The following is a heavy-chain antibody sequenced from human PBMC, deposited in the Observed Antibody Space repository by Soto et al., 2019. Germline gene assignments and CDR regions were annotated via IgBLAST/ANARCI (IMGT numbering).Heavy chain of an antibody. CDR1: GFTFSSYG. J-gene: IGHJ4*02. D-gene: IGHD3-3*01. Sequence: QVQVVESGGGVVQPGRSLRLSCAASGFTFSSYGMHWVRQAPGKGLEWVAVIWYDGSNKYYADSVKGRFTISRDNSKNTLYLQMNSLRAEDTAVYYCARELAIFGVSPAFDYWGQGTLVTVSS. V-gene: IGHV3-33*01. CDR3: ARELAIFGVSPAFDY. CDR2: IWYDGSNK.